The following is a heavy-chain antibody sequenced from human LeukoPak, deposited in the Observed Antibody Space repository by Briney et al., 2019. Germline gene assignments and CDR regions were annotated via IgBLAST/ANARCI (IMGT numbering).Heavy chain of an antibody. CDR1: GLTFISIA. J-gene: IGHJ4*02. Sequence: PGGSLRLSCSASGLTFISIAMHRVGQAPGKGLEYVSAISSNGGSTYYADSVKGRFTISRDNSKNTLYLQMSSLRAEDTAVYYCVKSRSVDRVWDYSGEGALVTVSS. CDR2: ISSNGGST. CDR3: VKSRSVDRVWDY. V-gene: IGHV3-64D*06. D-gene: IGHD3-16*01.